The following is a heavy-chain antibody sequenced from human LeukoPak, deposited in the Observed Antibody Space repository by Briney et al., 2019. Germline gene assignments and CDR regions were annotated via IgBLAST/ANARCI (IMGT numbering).Heavy chain of an antibody. Sequence: ASVKVSCKASGGTFSSYAISWVRQAPGQGLEWMGGIIPIFGTANYAQKFQGRVTITADKSTSTAYMELSSLRSEDTAVYYCARDRGYSYGNYRGNWFDPWGQGTLVTVSS. V-gene: IGHV1-69*06. J-gene: IGHJ5*02. CDR2: IIPIFGTA. CDR3: ARDRGYSYGNYRGNWFDP. D-gene: IGHD5-18*01. CDR1: GGTFSSYA.